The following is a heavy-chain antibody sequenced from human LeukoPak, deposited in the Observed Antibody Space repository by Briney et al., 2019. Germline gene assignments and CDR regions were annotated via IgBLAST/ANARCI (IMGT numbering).Heavy chain of an antibody. CDR2: IYYSGST. J-gene: IGHJ5*02. D-gene: IGHD6-13*01. CDR1: GVSISSYY. Sequence: ASETLSLTCTVSGVSISSYYWSWIRQPPGKGLELIGYIYYSGSTNYNPSLKSRVTISIDTSKNQLSLKLSSVTAADTAVCYCARFSVAAAGTGWFDPWGQGTLVTVSA. CDR3: ARFSVAAAGTGWFDP. V-gene: IGHV4-59*01.